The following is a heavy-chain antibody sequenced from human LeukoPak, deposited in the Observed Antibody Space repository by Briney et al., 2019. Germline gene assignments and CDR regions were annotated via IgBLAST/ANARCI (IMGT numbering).Heavy chain of an antibody. Sequence: GRSLRLSCAAPGFTFSNYIMHWVRQAPGKGLDWVAVILENGSNQYYADSVKGRFTISRDNSKNTLYLQMGSLRTEDMAVYYCARGGDGYTLRYWGQGALVTVSS. J-gene: IGHJ4*02. CDR3: ARGGDGYTLRY. D-gene: IGHD5-24*01. V-gene: IGHV3-30*14. CDR1: GFTFSNYI. CDR2: ILENGSNQ.